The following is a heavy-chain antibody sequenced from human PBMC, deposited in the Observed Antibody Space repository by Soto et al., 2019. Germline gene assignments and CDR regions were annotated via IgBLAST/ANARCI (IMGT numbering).Heavy chain of an antibody. CDR3: AKDIAYSGYEVWYFEL. CDR2: TAYHGNKK. CDR1: GFTFSTCG. Sequence: QVQLVESGGGVVQPGRSLRLSCAASGFTFSTCGMHWVRQAPGKGLEWVALTAYHGNKKYYADSVKGRFTISRDNSKNTLYLQMNSLRAEDTAVYYCAKDIAYSGYEVWYFELWGRGTLVTVSS. J-gene: IGHJ2*01. D-gene: IGHD5-12*01. V-gene: IGHV3-30*18.